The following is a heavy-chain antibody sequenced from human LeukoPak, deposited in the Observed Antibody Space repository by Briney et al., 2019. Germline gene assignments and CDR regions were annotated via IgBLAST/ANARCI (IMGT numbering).Heavy chain of an antibody. D-gene: IGHD3-10*01. CDR2: IDPYSGGT. CDR3: ARGNYYGSGPPFDA. V-gene: IGHV1-2*02. CDR1: GYTFNDYY. Sequence: PMASVKVSCKASGYTFNDYYMHWVRQAPGQGPEWMGWIDPYSGGTNQTQKFQGRVTLTRDTSIRTAYLELSRLTSDDTADYYCARGNYYGSGPPFDAWGLGTLVTVSA. J-gene: IGHJ5*02.